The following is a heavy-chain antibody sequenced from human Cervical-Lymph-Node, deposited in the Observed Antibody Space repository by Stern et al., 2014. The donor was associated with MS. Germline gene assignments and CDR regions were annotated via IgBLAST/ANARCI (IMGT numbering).Heavy chain of an antibody. D-gene: IGHD3-10*01. V-gene: IGHV3-74*02. CDR3: TKDTYGPEDY. CDR1: GFTFRNYW. Sequence: EVQLVASGGGLVQPGGSLRLSCVASGFTFRNYWMHWVRQGPGKGLEWVARINRDETTITHADSVKGRFTISRDNAKNTLYLQMNSLRVEDTAVYYCTKDTYGPEDYWGQGTSVTVSS. J-gene: IGHJ4*02. CDR2: INRDETTI.